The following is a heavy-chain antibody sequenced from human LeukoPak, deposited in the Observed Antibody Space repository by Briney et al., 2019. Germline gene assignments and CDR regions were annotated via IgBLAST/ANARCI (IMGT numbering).Heavy chain of an antibody. J-gene: IGHJ4*02. D-gene: IGHD2-2*01. CDR1: GYTCTDYY. CDR3: ARANFLYCSSSTCLFDY. V-gene: IGHV1-2*02. Sequence: ASVKGSCKASGYTCTDYYMHWVRQAPGQGFEWMGWINPNDGDTNYAQKFQGRVTMTRDTSISTAHMEVSRLRSDDTAVYYCARANFLYCSSSTCLFDYWGQGTLVTVSS. CDR2: INPNDGDT.